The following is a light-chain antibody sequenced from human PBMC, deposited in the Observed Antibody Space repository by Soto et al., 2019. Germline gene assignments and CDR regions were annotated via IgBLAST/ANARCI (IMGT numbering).Light chain of an antibody. CDR3: HSYDSSNFV. J-gene: IGLJ1*01. V-gene: IGLV6-57*03. CDR1: SGSIASYY. CDR2: EDK. Sequence: FMLTPPPSLSGSPGKTVTISCTRSSGSIASYYVQWYQQRPGSAPTTVIYEDKQRPSGVPDRFSGSIDSSSNSASLTISGLETEDEADYYCHSYDSSNFVFGSGTKVTVL.